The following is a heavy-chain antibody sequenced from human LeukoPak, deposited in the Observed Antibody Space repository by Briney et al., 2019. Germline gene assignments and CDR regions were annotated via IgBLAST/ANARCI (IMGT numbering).Heavy chain of an antibody. D-gene: IGHD6-13*01. CDR2: IYHSGNS. CDR3: ARSTNSWFRFDS. V-gene: IGHV4-38-2*02. CDR1: GFSISSGFH. Sequence: SETLSLICTVSGFSISSGFHWGWIRQPPGTGLEWIGTIYHSGNSYYNPSLRGRLSISVDTSKNQFSLKLSSVTAADTAMYYCARSTNSWFRFDSWGLGSLVTVSS. J-gene: IGHJ5*01.